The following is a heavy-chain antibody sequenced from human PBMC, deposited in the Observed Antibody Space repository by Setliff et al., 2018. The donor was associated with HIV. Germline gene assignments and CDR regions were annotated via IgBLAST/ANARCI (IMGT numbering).Heavy chain of an antibody. J-gene: IGHJ4*02. CDR2: IDYSGST. D-gene: IGHD2-21*02. Sequence: SETLSLTCTVSGGSISSYYWNWIRQPPGKGLEWIGYIDYSGSTNYNPSLQSRVTVSVDTSKPQFSLKMNSVTAADTAVYYCAITIVGVTTEMYWGQGTLVTVSS. CDR1: GGSISSYY. CDR3: AITIVGVTTEMY. V-gene: IGHV4-59*12.